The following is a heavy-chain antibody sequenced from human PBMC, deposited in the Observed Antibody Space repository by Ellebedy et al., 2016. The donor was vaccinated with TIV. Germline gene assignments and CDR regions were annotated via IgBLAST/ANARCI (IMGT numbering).Heavy chain of an antibody. Sequence: GGSLRLSXAASGFTFDVYAMHWVRQAPGKGLAWVSGISWNSGSIGYADSVKGRFTISRDNAKNSLYLQMNSLRAEDTALYYCAKGRVGYCSSTSCYKGGVFDYWGQGTLVTVSS. V-gene: IGHV3-9*01. CDR2: ISWNSGSI. CDR1: GFTFDVYA. J-gene: IGHJ4*02. D-gene: IGHD2-2*02. CDR3: AKGRVGYCSSTSCYKGGVFDY.